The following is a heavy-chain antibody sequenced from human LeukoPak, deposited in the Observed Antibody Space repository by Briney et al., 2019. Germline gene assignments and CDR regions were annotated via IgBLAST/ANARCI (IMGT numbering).Heavy chain of an antibody. D-gene: IGHD3-9*01. Sequence: AASVKVSCKASGGSFRSYAISWVRQAPGQGLGWMGGIIPIFGTANYAQKFQDRVTITADESTSTAYMELSSLRSEDTAVYYCAKTFLTAYDTYFYYYGLDVWGQGTPVTVSS. CDR2: IIPIFGTA. CDR1: GGSFRSYA. J-gene: IGHJ6*02. CDR3: AKTFLTAYDTYFYYYGLDV. V-gene: IGHV1-69*13.